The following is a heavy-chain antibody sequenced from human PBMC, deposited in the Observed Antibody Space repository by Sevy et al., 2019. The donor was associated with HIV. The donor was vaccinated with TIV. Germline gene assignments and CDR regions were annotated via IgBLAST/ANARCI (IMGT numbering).Heavy chain of an antibody. CDR1: GFTFSDYY. J-gene: IGHJ6*03. D-gene: IGHD2-2*01. CDR3: ASRGYCSSTSCLSHHYYMDV. V-gene: IGHV3-11*01. Sequence: GGSLRLSCAASGFTFSDYYMSWIRQAPGKGLEWVSYISGSGSTIYYADSVKGRFTISRDSAKNSLYLQMNSLRAEDTAVYYCASRGYCSSTSCLSHHYYMDVWGKGTTVTVSS. CDR2: ISGSGSTI.